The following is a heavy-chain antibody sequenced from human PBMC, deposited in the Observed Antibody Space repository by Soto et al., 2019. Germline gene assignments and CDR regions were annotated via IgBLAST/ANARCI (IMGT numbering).Heavy chain of an antibody. CDR1: GDTFSDYY. Sequence: QVQLVQSGAEVRKPGASVTVSCRTSGDTFSDYYIHWVRQAPGQGLEWMGWINPNSGATNYAQKFRVWVTMTRDTSIRTVYMQLSRLRSDDTAVYYCARESGGATATLDYYYFYMYVWGTGTTVTVSS. CDR3: ARESGGATATLDYYYFYMYV. D-gene: IGHD5-12*01. CDR2: INPNSGAT. J-gene: IGHJ6*03. V-gene: IGHV1-2*04.